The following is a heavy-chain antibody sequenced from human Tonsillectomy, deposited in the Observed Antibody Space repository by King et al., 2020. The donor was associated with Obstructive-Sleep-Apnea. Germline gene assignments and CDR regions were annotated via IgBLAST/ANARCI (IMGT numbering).Heavy chain of an antibody. V-gene: IGHV4-59*08. CDR2: IYYSVST. D-gene: IGHD6-6*01. CDR1: GGSISSYY. CDR3: ASARYYYDGMDV. J-gene: IGHJ6*02. Sequence: VQLQESGPGLVKPSETLSLTCTVSGGSISSYYWSWIRQPPGKGLEWIGYIYYSVSTNYNPSLRSRVTISVDTSKNQFSLKLNSVTAADTAVYYCASARYYYDGMDVWGQGTTVTVSS.